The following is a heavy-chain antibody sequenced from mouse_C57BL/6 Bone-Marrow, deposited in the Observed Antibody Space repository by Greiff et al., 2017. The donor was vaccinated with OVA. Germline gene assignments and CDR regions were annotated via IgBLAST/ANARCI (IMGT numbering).Heavy chain of an antibody. V-gene: IGHV5-17*01. Sequence: EVQLVESGGGLVKPGGSLKLSCAASGFTFSDYGMHWVRQAPEQGLEWVAYISSGSSTIYYADTVKGRFTISRDNANNTLFLQMTSLRSEDTAMYYCAITTVDYFDDWGQGTTLTVSS. CDR3: AITTVDYFDD. CDR1: GFTFSDYG. D-gene: IGHD1-1*01. CDR2: ISSGSSTI. J-gene: IGHJ2*01.